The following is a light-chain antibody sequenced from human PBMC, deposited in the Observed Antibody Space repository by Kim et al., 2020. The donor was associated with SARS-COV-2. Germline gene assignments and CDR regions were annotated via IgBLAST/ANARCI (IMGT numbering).Light chain of an antibody. J-gene: IGLJ2*01. Sequence: GKTVTISCPRSSGSIDDNYVQWYQQRPGGVPTTVIYEDDKRPSGVSDRFSGSIDNSSNSASLTISGLRTEDEADYYCQSYNRDNVIFGGGTQLTVL. CDR2: EDD. CDR3: QSYNRDNVI. V-gene: IGLV6-57*03. CDR1: SGSIDDNY.